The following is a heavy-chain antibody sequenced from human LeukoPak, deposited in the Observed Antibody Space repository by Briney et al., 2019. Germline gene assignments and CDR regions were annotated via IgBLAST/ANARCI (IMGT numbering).Heavy chain of an antibody. CDR1: GFTFSSYG. CDR3: ASALQGLAPFDY. CDR2: ISYDGSNK. V-gene: IGHV3-30*03. J-gene: IGHJ4*02. D-gene: IGHD6-19*01. Sequence: QPGGSLRLSCAASGFTFSSYGMHWVRQAPGKGLEWVAVISYDGSNKYYADSVKGRFTISRDNAKNTLYLQMNSLRAEDTSVYYCASALQGLAPFDYWGQGTLVTVSS.